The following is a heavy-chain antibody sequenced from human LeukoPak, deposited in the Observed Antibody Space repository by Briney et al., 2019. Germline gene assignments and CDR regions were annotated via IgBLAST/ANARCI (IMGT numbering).Heavy chain of an antibody. J-gene: IGHJ3*02. Sequence: SETLSLTCTVSGGSISSYYWSWIRQPPGKGLEWIGYIYYSGSTNYNPSLKSRVTISVDTSKNQFSLKLSSVTAADTAVYYCARRFWRWLQLDAFDIWGQGTMVTVSS. CDR3: ARRFWRWLQLDAFDI. V-gene: IGHV4-59*12. CDR1: GGSISSYY. CDR2: IYYSGST. D-gene: IGHD5-24*01.